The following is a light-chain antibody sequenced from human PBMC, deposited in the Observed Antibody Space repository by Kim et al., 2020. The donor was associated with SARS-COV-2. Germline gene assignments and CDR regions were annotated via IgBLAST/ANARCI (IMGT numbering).Light chain of an antibody. Sequence: SYELTQPPSVSVAPGKTARISCGGNNIGSKSVHWYQQKPGQAPILVIYYDSDRPSGIPERFSGSTSGNTATLTISRVEAGDEADYYCQVWDSSSDLYVFGTGTQLTVL. V-gene: IGLV3-21*04. J-gene: IGLJ1*01. CDR3: QVWDSSSDLYV. CDR2: YDS. CDR1: NIGSKS.